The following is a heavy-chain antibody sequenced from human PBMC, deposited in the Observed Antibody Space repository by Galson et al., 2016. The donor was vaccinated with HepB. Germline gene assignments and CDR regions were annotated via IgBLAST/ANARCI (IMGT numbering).Heavy chain of an antibody. Sequence: SRYGMHWVRQAPGKGLEWVTFISYDGSNKYYADSVKGRFTISRDNSKNTPYLLMNSLRAEDTAVYYCAKDPYYCGSGCYLYFHYWGQGTLVTVSS. CDR3: AKDPYYCGSGCYLYFHY. D-gene: IGHD3-10*01. V-gene: IGHV3-30*18. J-gene: IGHJ4*02. CDR2: ISYDGSNK. CDR1: SRYG.